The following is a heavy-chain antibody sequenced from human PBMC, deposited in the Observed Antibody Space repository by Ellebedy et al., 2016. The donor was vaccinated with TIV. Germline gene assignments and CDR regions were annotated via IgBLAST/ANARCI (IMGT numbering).Heavy chain of an antibody. Sequence: MPGGSLRLSCSLSGGSITGSYYYWGWIRQAPGKGLEWIGSVFDRETTYRNPSLKRRLTLSIDMSTNQFPLRLTSVTAADTAVYYCARRGDWWYFDDWGQGTLVTVSS. CDR2: VFDRETT. D-gene: IGHD2-8*02. CDR3: ARRGDWWYFDD. V-gene: IGHV4-39*01. CDR1: GGSITGSYYY. J-gene: IGHJ4*02.